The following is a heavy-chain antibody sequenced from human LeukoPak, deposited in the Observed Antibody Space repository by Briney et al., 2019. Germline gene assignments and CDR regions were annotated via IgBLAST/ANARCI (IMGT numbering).Heavy chain of an antibody. J-gene: IGHJ4*02. V-gene: IGHV3-23*01. CDR3: ARMWSYYYDSSGYKYYFDY. CDR2: ISGSGGST. Sequence: GSLRLSCAAPGFTFSSYAMSWVRQAPGEGLEWVSAISGSGGSTYYADSVKGRFTISRDNSKNTLYLQMNSLRAEDTAVYYCARMWSYYYDSSGYKYYFDYWGQGTLVTVSS. CDR1: GFTFSSYA. D-gene: IGHD3-22*01.